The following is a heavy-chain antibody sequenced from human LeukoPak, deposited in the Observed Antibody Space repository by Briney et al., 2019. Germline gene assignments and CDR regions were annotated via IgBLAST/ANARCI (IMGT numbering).Heavy chain of an antibody. V-gene: IGHV4-34*01. J-gene: IGHJ6*02. CDR1: GGSFSGYY. CDR2: INHSGST. Sequence: PSETLSLTCAVYGGSFSGYYWSWIRQPPGKGLEWIGEINHSGSTNYNPSLKSRVTISVDTSKNQFSLKLSSVTAADTAVYYCARVKCRDGDYVGYYYYGMDVWSQGTTVTVSS. CDR3: ARVKCRDGDYVGYYYYGMDV. D-gene: IGHD4-17*01.